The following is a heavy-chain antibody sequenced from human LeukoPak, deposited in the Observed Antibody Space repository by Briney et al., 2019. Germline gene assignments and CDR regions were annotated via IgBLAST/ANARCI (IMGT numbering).Heavy chain of an antibody. CDR1: GFTFSNAW. CDR2: IKSKTDGGTA. D-gene: IGHD3-3*01. V-gene: IGHV3-15*01. CDR3: LYFWSGSSLVDY. J-gene: IGHJ4*02. Sequence: PGGSLRLSCAASGFTFSNAWMSWVRQAPGKGLEWIGRIKSKTDGGTAYYAAPVKGRFTISRDDSKNTLYLEMYSLKTEDTAMYYCLYFWSGSSLVDYWGQGTRVTVSS.